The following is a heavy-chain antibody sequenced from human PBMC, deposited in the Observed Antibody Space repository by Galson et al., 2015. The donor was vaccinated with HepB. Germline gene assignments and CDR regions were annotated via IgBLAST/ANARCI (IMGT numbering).Heavy chain of an antibody. CDR1: GGTFSSYA. CDR3: ARAHTTVVTPAWDDNAFDI. J-gene: IGHJ3*02. CDR2: IIPIFGTA. D-gene: IGHD4-23*01. Sequence: SVKVSCKASGGTFSSYAISWVRQAPGQGLEWMGGIIPIFGTANYAQKFQGRVTITADESTSTAYMELSSLRSEDTAVYYCARAHTTVVTPAWDDNAFDIWGQGTMVTVSS. V-gene: IGHV1-69*13.